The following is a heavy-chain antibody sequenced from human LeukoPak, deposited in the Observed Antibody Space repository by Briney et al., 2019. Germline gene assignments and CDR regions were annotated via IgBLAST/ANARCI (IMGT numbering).Heavy chain of an antibody. J-gene: IGHJ4*02. D-gene: IGHD6-13*01. Sequence: PSETLSLTCTVSGGSISSYYWSWTRQPPGKGLEWIGYIYYSGSTNYNPSLKSRVTISVDTSKNQFSLKLSSVTAADTAVYYCAGRRISSSWKFDYWGQGTLVTVSS. CDR3: AGRRISSSWKFDY. CDR1: GGSISSYY. V-gene: IGHV4-59*01. CDR2: IYYSGST.